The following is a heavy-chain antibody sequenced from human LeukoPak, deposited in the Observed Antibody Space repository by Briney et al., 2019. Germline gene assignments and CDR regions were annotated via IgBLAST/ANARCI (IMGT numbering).Heavy chain of an antibody. CDR2: LIPIFRAA. CDR1: GGTFSSYA. V-gene: IGHV1-69*05. J-gene: IGHJ4*02. Sequence: GASVKVSCKASGGTFSSYAINWVRQAPGQGLEWMGGLIPIFRAANYAQKFQGRVMITTDESTSTAYMELSSLRFEDTAVYYCARGVGAYCSSTSCYLSDNWGQGTVVTVSS. D-gene: IGHD2-2*01. CDR3: ARGVGAYCSSTSCYLSDN.